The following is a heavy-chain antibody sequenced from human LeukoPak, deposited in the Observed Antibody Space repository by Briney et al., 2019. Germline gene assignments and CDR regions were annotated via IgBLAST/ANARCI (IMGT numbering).Heavy chain of an antibody. Sequence: SETLSLTCTVSGGSISSGSYYWSWIRQPAGKGLEWIGRIYTSGSTNYNPSLKSRVTISVDTSKNQFSLKLSSVTAADTAVYYCARDVAGSTSYYNTDYYYYMDVWGKGTTVTVSS. CDR2: IYTSGST. CDR1: GGSISSGSYY. J-gene: IGHJ6*03. CDR3: ARDVAGSTSYYNTDYYYYMDV. D-gene: IGHD3-10*01. V-gene: IGHV4-61*02.